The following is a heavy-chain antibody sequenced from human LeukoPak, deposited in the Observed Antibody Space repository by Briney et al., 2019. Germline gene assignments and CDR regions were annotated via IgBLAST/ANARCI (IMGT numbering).Heavy chain of an antibody. J-gene: IGHJ3*02. CDR2: ISGSGGST. D-gene: IGHD6-19*01. CDR1: GFTFSSYG. Sequence: HPGGSLRLSCAASGFTFSSYGMSWVRQAPGKGLEWVSAISGSGGSTYYADSVKGRFTISRDNSKNTLYPQINSLRAEDTAVYYCAKDLYGGSGWADAFDIWGQGTMVTVSS. V-gene: IGHV3-23*01. CDR3: AKDLYGGSGWADAFDI.